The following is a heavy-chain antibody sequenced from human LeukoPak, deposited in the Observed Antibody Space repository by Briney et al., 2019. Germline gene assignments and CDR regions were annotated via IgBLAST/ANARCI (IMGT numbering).Heavy chain of an antibody. Sequence: GGSLRLSCAASGLSFSSFAMSWVRQGPARGLEWVSSIRGNGETFYADSVKGRFTLFSDSSRNTVYFQLNNLRVEDTAVYYCARGRSVDVWAKGTTVTVSS. J-gene: IGHJ6*04. CDR3: ARGRSVDV. CDR1: GLSFSSFA. V-gene: IGHV3-23*01. D-gene: IGHD2-15*01. CDR2: IRGNGET.